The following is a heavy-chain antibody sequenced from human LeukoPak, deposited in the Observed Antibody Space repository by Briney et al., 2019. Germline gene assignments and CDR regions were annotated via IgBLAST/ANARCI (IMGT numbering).Heavy chain of an antibody. CDR3: AGDLRTYYYGSGSYLDAFDI. V-gene: IGHV4-61*02. CDR2: IYTSGST. J-gene: IGHJ3*02. Sequence: SETLSLTCTVSGGSISSGSYYWSWIRQPAGKGLEWIGRIYTSGSTNYNPSLKSRVTISVDTSKNQFSLKLSSVTAADTAVYYCAGDLRTYYYGSGSYLDAFDIWGQGTMVTVSS. CDR1: GGSISSGSYY. D-gene: IGHD3-10*01.